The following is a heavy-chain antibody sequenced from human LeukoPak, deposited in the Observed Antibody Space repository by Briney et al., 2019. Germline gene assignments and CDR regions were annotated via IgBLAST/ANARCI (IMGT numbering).Heavy chain of an antibody. Sequence: GESPKISCKDSGFTFSSYWIGWVRQMPGKGLEWMGIIYPTDSDTRYSPSFQGQVTISADNSITTAYLQWSSLKASDTAMYYCARSAAARRGLYFDYWGQGTLVTVS. CDR1: GFTFSSYW. CDR2: IYPTDSDT. V-gene: IGHV5-51*01. CDR3: ARSAAARRGLYFDY. D-gene: IGHD6-6*01. J-gene: IGHJ4*02.